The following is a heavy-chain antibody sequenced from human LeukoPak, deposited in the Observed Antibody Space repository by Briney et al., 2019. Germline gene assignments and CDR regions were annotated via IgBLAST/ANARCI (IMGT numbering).Heavy chain of an antibody. V-gene: IGHV3-23*01. Sequence: SGGSLRLSCAASGLTISTYCMNWVRQAPRKGLEWVSVIFGSGDSTYYSDSVKGRFTISRDKSKNTLYLQMHSLRAEDTAVYYCAKDQKPDSGYDIDYWGQGTLVTVSS. CDR2: IFGSGDST. CDR3: AKDQKPDSGYDIDY. J-gene: IGHJ4*02. CDR1: GLTISTYC. D-gene: IGHD5-12*01.